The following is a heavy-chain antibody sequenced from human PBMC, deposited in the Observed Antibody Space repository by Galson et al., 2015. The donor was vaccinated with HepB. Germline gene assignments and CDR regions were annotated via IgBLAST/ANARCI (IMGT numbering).Heavy chain of an antibody. Sequence: SVKVSCKASGYTFTSYAMHWVRQAPGQRLEWMGWINAGNGNTKYSQKFQGRVTITRDTSASTAYMELSSLRSEDTAVYYCARDRDQLLYGGWFDPWGQGTLVTVAS. CDR2: INAGNGNT. J-gene: IGHJ5*02. CDR3: ARDRDQLLYGGWFDP. CDR1: GYTFTSYA. V-gene: IGHV1-3*01. D-gene: IGHD2-2*02.